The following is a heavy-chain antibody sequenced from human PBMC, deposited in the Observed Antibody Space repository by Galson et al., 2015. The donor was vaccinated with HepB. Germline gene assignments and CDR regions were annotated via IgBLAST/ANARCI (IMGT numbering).Heavy chain of an antibody. CDR3: ARDVALSGYCSGGSCRTGWFDP. V-gene: IGHV1-18*04. J-gene: IGHJ5*02. CDR2: ISAYNGNT. Sequence: SVKVSCKASGYTFTSYGISWVRQAPGQGLEWMGWISAYNGNTNYAQKLQGRVTMTTDTSTSTAYMELSSLRSEDTAVYYCARDVALSGYCSGGSCRTGWFDPWGQGTLVTVSS. D-gene: IGHD2-15*01. CDR1: GYTFTSYG.